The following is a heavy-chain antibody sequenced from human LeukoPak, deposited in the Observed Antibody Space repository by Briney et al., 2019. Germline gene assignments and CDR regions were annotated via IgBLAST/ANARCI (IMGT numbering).Heavy chain of an antibody. V-gene: IGHV1-69*04. CDR2: IIPILGIA. Sequence: SVKVSCKASGGTFSSYTISWVRQAPGQGLEWMGRIIPILGIANYAQKFQGRVTITADKSTSTAYMELSSLRSEDTAVYYCARDPRRDGYNDIDYWGQGTLVTVSS. CDR1: GGTFSSYT. D-gene: IGHD5-24*01. CDR3: ARDPRRDGYNDIDY. J-gene: IGHJ4*02.